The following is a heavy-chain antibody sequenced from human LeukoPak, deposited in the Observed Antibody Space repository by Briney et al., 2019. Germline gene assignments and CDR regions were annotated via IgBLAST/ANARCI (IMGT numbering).Heavy chain of an antibody. CDR2: INPNSGGT. J-gene: IGHJ6*03. Sequence: ASVKVSCKASGYAFTSYGISWVRQAPGQGLEWMGWINPNSGGTNYAQKFQGRVTMTRDTSISTAYMELSRLRSDDTAVYYCARAGYYYDSSGYPHYYYYYMDVWGKGTTVTVSS. V-gene: IGHV1-2*02. CDR1: GYAFTSYG. D-gene: IGHD3-22*01. CDR3: ARAGYYYDSSGYPHYYYYYMDV.